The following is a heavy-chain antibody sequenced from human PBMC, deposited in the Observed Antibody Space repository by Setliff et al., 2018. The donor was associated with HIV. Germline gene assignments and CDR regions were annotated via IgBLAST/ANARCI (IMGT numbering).Heavy chain of an antibody. Sequence: LSLTCAVYGGTFSNYYWTWIRQSPVKGLEWIGEISHNGNTNYSPSLKGRLTLSADTSKSQFSLKLSSVTAADTAMYYCTRVGTYGVGGWFDPWGQGSLVTVSS. CDR3: TRVGTYGVGGWFDP. CDR2: ISHNGNT. D-gene: IGHD3-16*01. CDR1: GGTFSNYY. J-gene: IGHJ5*02. V-gene: IGHV4-34*01.